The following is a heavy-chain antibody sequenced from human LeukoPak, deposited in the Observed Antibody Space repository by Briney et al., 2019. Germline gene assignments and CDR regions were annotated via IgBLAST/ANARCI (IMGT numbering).Heavy chain of an antibody. CDR2: IYYSGST. CDR1: GGSIISYY. J-gene: IGHJ4*02. V-gene: IGHV4-59*01. CDR3: ARHPEYYDILTGFRYYFDF. D-gene: IGHD3-9*01. Sequence: SGTLSLPCSVSGGSIISYYWSWIRQPPGKDLEGIGYIYYSGSTNYNPSLKSRVTISVDKSRNQFSLKLSSVTAADTAVYYCARHPEYYDILTGFRYYFDFWGQGTLVTVSS.